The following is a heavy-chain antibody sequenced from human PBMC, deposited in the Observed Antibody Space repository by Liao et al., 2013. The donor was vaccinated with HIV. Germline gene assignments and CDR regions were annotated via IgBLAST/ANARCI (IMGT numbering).Heavy chain of an antibody. CDR3: SRGVGGYYFDC. Sequence: QVQLQESGSGLVKPSETLSLTCTVSGGSITGHYWSWIRQTPGKGLEWIGYIYYTGITNYNPSLKGRGTISIDTSKNQFSLELTSATAADTAVYYCSRGVGGYYFDCWGQGRLVSVTA. J-gene: IGHJ4*02. D-gene: IGHD5-12*01. CDR1: GGSITGHY. CDR2: IYYTGIT. V-gene: IGHV4-59*11.